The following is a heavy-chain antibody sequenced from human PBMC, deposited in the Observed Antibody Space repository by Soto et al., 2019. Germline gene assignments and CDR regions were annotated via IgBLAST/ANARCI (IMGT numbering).Heavy chain of an antibody. CDR1: GGSFSGYY. Sequence: PSETLSLTCAVYGGSFSGYYWSWIRQPPGKGLEWIGEINHSGSTNYNPSLKSRVTISVDTSKNQFSLKLSSATAADTAVYYCARGGHSPGYWGQGTLVTVSS. J-gene: IGHJ4*02. CDR2: INHSGST. CDR3: ARGGHSPGY. V-gene: IGHV4-34*01. D-gene: IGHD1-26*01.